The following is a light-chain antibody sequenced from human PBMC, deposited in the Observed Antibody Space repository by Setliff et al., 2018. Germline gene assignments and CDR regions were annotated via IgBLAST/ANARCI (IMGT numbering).Light chain of an antibody. CDR1: SSNIGSHS. V-gene: IGLV1-44*01. CDR3: AAWDDQINGPV. CDR2: LNI. Sequence: QSALTQPPSTSGTPGQRVTISCSGSSSNIGSHSVSWYQQLPGTAPKLLIYLNIQRPSGVPDRVSGSKSGTSASLAISGLQSEDEAGYFCAAWDDQINGPVFGGGTKVTVL. J-gene: IGLJ2*01.